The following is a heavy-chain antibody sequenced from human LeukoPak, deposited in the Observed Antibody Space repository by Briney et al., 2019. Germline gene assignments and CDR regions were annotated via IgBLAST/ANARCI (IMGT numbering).Heavy chain of an antibody. J-gene: IGHJ6*02. CDR2: IYYSGST. CDR3: ARLWFGELFMGGGMDV. V-gene: IGHV4-61*01. Sequence: SETLSLTCTVSGGSVSSGNYYWSWIRQPPGKGLEWIGYIYYSGSTNYNPSLKSRVTISVDTSKNQFSLKLSSVTAADTAVYYCARLWFGELFMGGGMDVWGQGTTVTVSS. D-gene: IGHD3-10*01. CDR1: GGSVSSGNYY.